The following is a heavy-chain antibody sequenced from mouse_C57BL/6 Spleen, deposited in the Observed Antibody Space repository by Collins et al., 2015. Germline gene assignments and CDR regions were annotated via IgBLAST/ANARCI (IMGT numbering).Heavy chain of an antibody. J-gene: IGHJ2*01. V-gene: IGHV1-15*01. CDR1: GYTFTDYE. D-gene: IGHD3-2*02. Sequence: QVQLQQSGAELVRPGASVTLSCKASGYTFTDYEMYWVKQTPVHGLEWIGAIDPETGGTAYNQKFKGKAILTVDKSSSTAYMQLSSLTSEDSAVYFCARDNSGAEYFDYWGQGTTLTVSS. CDR3: ARDNSGAEYFDY. CDR2: IDPETGGT.